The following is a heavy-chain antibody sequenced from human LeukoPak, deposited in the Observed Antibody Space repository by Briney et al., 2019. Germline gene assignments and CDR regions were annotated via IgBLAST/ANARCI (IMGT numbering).Heavy chain of an antibody. V-gene: IGHV3-30-3*01. Sequence: GGSLRLSCAASGFTFSSYAMHWVRQAPGKGLEWVAVISYDGSNKYYADSVKGRFTISRDNSKNALYLQMNSLRAEDTAVYYCAAVTNIRLDYWGQGTLVTVSS. CDR3: AAVTNIRLDY. CDR1: GFTFSSYA. CDR2: ISYDGSNK. D-gene: IGHD2/OR15-2a*01. J-gene: IGHJ4*02.